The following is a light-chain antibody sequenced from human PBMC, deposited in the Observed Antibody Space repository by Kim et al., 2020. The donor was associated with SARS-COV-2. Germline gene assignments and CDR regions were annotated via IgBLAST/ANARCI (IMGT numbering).Light chain of an antibody. V-gene: IGKV4-1*01. Sequence: DIVMTQSPDSLAVSLGERATINCKSSQTVLYSSNNKNYLAWYQQKPGQSPKMLISWASTRESGVPDRFSGSGSGTDFTLTISSLQAEDVAVYYCQQYYGVPTFGQGTKVEIK. CDR1: QTVLYSSNNKNY. CDR3: QQYYGVPT. J-gene: IGKJ1*01. CDR2: WAS.